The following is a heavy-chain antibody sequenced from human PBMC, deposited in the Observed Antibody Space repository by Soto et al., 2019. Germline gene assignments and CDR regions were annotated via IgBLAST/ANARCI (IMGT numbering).Heavy chain of an antibody. V-gene: IGHV1-3*01. CDR3: ARSLSRVVAATPFS. D-gene: IGHD2-15*01. Sequence: GASVKVSCKASGYTFTSYAMHWVRQAPGQRLEWMGWINAGNGNTKYSQKFQGRVTITRDTSASTAYMELSSLRSEDTAVYYCARSLSRVVAATPFSWGQGTLVTSPQ. J-gene: IGHJ4*02. CDR2: INAGNGNT. CDR1: GYTFTSYA.